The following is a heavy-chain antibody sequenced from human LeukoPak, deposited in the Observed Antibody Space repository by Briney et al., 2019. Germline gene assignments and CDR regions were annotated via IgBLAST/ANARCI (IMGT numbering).Heavy chain of an antibody. D-gene: IGHD4-11*01. V-gene: IGHV3-30-3*01. CDR3: AKYSNNLSFDY. CDR1: GFTFSNYA. Sequence: GGSLRLSCAASGFTFSNYAVHWVRQAPGKGLEWVALISYDGSSKYYADSVKGRFTISRDNSKNTLYLQMNSLRAEDTAVYYCAKYSNNLSFDYWGQGTLVTVSS. CDR2: ISYDGSSK. J-gene: IGHJ4*02.